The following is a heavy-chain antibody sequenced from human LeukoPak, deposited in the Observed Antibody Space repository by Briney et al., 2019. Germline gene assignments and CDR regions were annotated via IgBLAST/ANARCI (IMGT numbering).Heavy chain of an antibody. V-gene: IGHV1-69*04. CDR2: IIPILGIA. J-gene: IGHJ4*02. CDR1: GGTFSSYA. CDR3: ASEYPDRFDY. Sequence: GASVKVYCKASGGTFSSYAISWVRQAPGQGLEWMGRIIPILGIANYAQKFQGRVTITADKSTSTAYMELSSLRSEDTAVYYCASEYPDRFDYWGQGTLVTVSS. D-gene: IGHD2-2*02.